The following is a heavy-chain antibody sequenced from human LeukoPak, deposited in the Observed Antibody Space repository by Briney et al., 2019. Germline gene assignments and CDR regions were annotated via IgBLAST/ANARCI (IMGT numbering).Heavy chain of an antibody. V-gene: IGHV3-30*02. Sequence: GGSLRLSCAASGFTFSSYGIHWVCQAPGKGLEWVAFTRFDGSNKYYADSVKGRFTISRDNSKNMLYLQMNSLRADDTAVYYCAKDSSGWTYYFDYWGQGTLVTVSS. CDR2: TRFDGSNK. CDR1: GFTFSSYG. CDR3: AKDSSGWTYYFDY. D-gene: IGHD6-19*01. J-gene: IGHJ4*02.